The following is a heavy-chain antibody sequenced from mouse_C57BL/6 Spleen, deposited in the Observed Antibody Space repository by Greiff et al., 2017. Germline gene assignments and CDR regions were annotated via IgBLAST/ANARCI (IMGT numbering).Heavy chain of an antibody. V-gene: IGHV1-15*01. J-gene: IGHJ2*01. Sequence: QVQLQQSGAELVRPGASVTLSCKASGYTFTDYGMHWVKQTPVRGLEWIGAIDPETGGTAYNQKFKGKAILTADKSSSTAYMELRSLTSEDSAVYYWTRSVTTVVATGFDYWGQGTTLTVSS. CDR3: TRSVTTVVATGFDY. CDR1: GYTFTDYG. D-gene: IGHD1-1*01. CDR2: IDPETGGT.